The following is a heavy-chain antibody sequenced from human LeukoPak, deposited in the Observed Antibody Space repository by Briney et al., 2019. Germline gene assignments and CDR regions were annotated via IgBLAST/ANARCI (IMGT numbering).Heavy chain of an antibody. CDR3: ARDTPRYGMDV. Sequence: GASVKVSCKASGYSFTSNYIHWVRQAPGQGLEWMGMIYPRDGSTSYAQKFQGRVTVTRDTSTSTVHMELSGLRSEDTAVYYCARDTPRYGMDVWGQGTTVTVSS. CDR2: IYPRDGST. CDR1: GYSFTSNY. J-gene: IGHJ6*02. V-gene: IGHV1-46*01.